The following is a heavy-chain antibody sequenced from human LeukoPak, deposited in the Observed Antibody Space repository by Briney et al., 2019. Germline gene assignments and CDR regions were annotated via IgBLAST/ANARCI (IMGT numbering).Heavy chain of an antibody. CDR1: GGSISSSSYY. J-gene: IGHJ5*02. CDR2: IYYSGST. CDR3: ARDSQWLGWFDP. V-gene: IGHV4-39*07. D-gene: IGHD6-19*01. Sequence: SETLSLTCTVSGGSISSSSYYWGWIRQPPGKGLEWIGSIYYSGSTNYNPSLKSRVTISVDTSKNQFSLKLSSVTAADTAVYYCARDSQWLGWFDPWGQGTLVTVSS.